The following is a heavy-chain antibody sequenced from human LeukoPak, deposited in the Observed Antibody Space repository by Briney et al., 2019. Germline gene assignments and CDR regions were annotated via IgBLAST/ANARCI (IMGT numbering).Heavy chain of an antibody. CDR2: IYYSGST. J-gene: IGHJ5*02. CDR3: ARRVTSNCFDP. V-gene: IGHV4-59*08. CDR1: GGSISNYY. D-gene: IGHD2-21*02. Sequence: SETLSLTCTVSGGSISNYYWSWIRQPPGKGLEWIGYIYYSGSTNYNPSLKSRVTISVDTSKNQFSLKLSSVTAADTAVYYCARRVTSNCFDPWGQGTLVTVSS.